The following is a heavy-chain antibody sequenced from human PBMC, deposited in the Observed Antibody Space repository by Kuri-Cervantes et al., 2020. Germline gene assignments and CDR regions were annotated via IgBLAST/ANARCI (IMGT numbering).Heavy chain of an antibody. J-gene: IGHJ4*02. D-gene: IGHD3-22*01. V-gene: IGHV1-45*02. CDR2: ITPFNGNT. CDR3: TTCITMVVVVITLLRVARDDY. Sequence: AVKVSCKASGYTFTYSYLHWVRQTPGQALEWMGWITPFNGNTNYAQKFQDRVTITTDRSTSTAYMELSSLRSEDTSMYYCTTCITMVVVVITLLRVARDDYWGQGTLVTVSS. CDR1: GYTFTYSY.